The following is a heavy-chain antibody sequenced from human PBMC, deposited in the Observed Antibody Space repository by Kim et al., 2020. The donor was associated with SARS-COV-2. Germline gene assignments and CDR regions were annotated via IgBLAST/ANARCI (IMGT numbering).Heavy chain of an antibody. CDR2: ISYDGSNK. CDR1: GFTFSSYG. V-gene: IGHV3-30*18. Sequence: GGSLRLSCAASGFTFSSYGMHWVRQAPGKGLEWVAVISYDGSNKYYADSVKGRFTISRDNSKNTLYLQMNSLRAEDTAVYYCAKGGFDYWGQGTLVTVSS. J-gene: IGHJ4*02. CDR3: AKGGFDY.